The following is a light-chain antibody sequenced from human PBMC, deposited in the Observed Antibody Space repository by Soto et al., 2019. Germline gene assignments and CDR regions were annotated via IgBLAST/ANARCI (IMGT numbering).Light chain of an antibody. V-gene: IGKV3-20*01. Sequence: DIVLTQSPGTLYLSPGDRAMLSCRASQSVRSSYLAWYQQKPGQAPRLLIFGAARRATGIPDRFSGSGSGTDFTLIISRLEPEDFAVYFCQQYVTSPFTFGQGTKLEIK. CDR1: QSVRSSY. CDR2: GAA. J-gene: IGKJ2*01. CDR3: QQYVTSPFT.